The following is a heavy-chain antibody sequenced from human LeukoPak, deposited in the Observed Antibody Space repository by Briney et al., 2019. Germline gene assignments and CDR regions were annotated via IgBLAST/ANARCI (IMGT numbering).Heavy chain of an antibody. CDR3: ARDYSNGIDY. V-gene: IGHV4-59*01. Sequence: SETLSLTCTVSGGSISSYYWSWIRQPPGKGLEWIGYIYNSGSTNYNPSLRSRVTISVDTSKNQFSLKLSSVTTADTAVYYCARDYSNGIDYWGQGTLVTVSS. CDR1: GGSISSYY. D-gene: IGHD4-11*01. CDR2: IYNSGST. J-gene: IGHJ4*02.